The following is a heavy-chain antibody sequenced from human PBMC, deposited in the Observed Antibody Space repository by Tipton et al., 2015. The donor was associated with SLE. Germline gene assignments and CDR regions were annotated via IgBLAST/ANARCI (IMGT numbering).Heavy chain of an antibody. V-gene: IGHV4-39*07. D-gene: IGHD3-3*01. CDR2: IYYTGST. CDR1: GGSISSSCYY. CDR3: ARTDDSGGYAFDI. J-gene: IGHJ3*02. Sequence: TLSLTCTVSGGSISSSCYYWGWIRHPPATGLEWIGSIYYTGSTYYTPSLKRRVTISVDTSKNQFSLKLSSVTAADTAVYYCARTDDSGGYAFDILGQGSIVTVS.